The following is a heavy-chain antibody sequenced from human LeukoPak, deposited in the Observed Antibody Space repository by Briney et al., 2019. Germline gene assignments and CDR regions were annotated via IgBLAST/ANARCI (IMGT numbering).Heavy chain of an antibody. V-gene: IGHV4-30-4*01. D-gene: IGHD3-22*01. Sequence: SQTLSLTCTVSGGSISSGDYYWSWIRQPPGKGLEWIGYIYYSGSTYYNPSLKSRVTISVDTSKNQFSLKLSSVTAADTAVYYCAGGGDSSGYCYFDYWGQGTLVTVSS. J-gene: IGHJ4*02. CDR3: AGGGDSSGYCYFDY. CDR2: IYYSGST. CDR1: GGSISSGDYY.